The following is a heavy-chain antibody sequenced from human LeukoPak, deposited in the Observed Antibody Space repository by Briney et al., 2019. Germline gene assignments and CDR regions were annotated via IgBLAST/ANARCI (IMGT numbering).Heavy chain of an antibody. D-gene: IGHD3-22*01. J-gene: IGHJ4*02. Sequence: PSETLSLTCTVSGGSISSGDYYWSWIRQPPGKGLEWIGYIYYSGSTYYNPSLKSRVTISVDTSKNQFSLKLSSVTAADTAVYYCARDSYYDSSGYEDYWGQGTLVTVSS. CDR1: GGSISSGDYY. CDR3: ARDSYYDSSGYEDY. CDR2: IYYSGST. V-gene: IGHV4-30-4*01.